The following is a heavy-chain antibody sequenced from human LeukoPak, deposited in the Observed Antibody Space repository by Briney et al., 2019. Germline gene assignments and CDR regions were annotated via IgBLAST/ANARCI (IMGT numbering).Heavy chain of an antibody. V-gene: IGHV3-11*01. CDR1: GFPFSDNY. Sequence: KPGGSLRLSCAAFGFPFSDNYMTWIRQAPGKGLEWVSYISSSGRTVYYADSVKGRFTISRDNAKNSLYLQMNSLRVEDTAVYYCARGHWYPDLWGRGTLVTVSS. CDR3: ARGHWYPDL. CDR2: ISSSGRTV. J-gene: IGHJ2*01.